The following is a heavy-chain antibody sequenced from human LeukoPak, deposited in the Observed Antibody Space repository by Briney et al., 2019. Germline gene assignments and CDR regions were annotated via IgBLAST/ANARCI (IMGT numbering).Heavy chain of an antibody. CDR1: GGSISNTNW. Sequence: SETLSLTCGVSGGSISNTNWWTWARQPPGKGLEWIGEVNLQGSTNYNPSLKSLVAISVDKSENHISLKLTSVTAADTAVYYCAREGGPYRPLDYSGQGTLVTVAS. J-gene: IGHJ4*02. CDR3: AREGGPYRPLDY. V-gene: IGHV4-4*02. CDR2: VNLQGST.